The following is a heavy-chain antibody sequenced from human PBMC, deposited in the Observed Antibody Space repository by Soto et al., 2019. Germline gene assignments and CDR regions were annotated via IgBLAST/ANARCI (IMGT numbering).Heavy chain of an antibody. J-gene: IGHJ6*02. V-gene: IGHV3-23*01. CDR2: ISGSGGST. CDR3: AKDRPRRYYYYGMDV. CDR1: GFTFSSYA. Sequence: GGSLRLSCAASGFTFSSYAMSWVRQAPGKGLEWVSAISGSGGSTYYADSVKGRFTSSRDNSKNTLYLQMNSLRAEDTAVYYRAKDRPRRYYYYGMDVWGQGTTVTVSS.